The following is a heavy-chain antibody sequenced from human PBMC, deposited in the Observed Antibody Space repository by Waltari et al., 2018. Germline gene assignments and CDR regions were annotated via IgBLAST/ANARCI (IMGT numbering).Heavy chain of an antibody. J-gene: IGHJ4*02. CDR3: AREIVPLSGCRYFDY. CDR1: GGSISSHS. Sequence: QVQLQESGPGLVKPSETLSLTCTVSGGSISSHSWSWIRQPPGKGLEWIGYIHYSGSTNYNPSLKSRVTMTRDTSISTAYMELSRLRSDDTAVYYCAREIVPLSGCRYFDYWGQGTLVTVSS. CDR2: IHYSGST. V-gene: IGHV4-59*11. D-gene: IGHD6-19*01.